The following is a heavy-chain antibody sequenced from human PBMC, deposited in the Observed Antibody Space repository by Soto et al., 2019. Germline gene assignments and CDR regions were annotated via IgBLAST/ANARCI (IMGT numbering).Heavy chain of an antibody. CDR2: ISYDGSNK. CDR3: AKDPDEGFGS. V-gene: IGHV3-30*18. Sequence: QVQLVESGGGVVQPGRSLRLSCAASGFTFSSYGMHWVRQAPGKGLEWVAVISYDGSNKYYADSVKGRFTISRDNSKNTLYLQMNSLRAEDTAVYYCAKDPDEGFGSWGQGTLVTVSS. J-gene: IGHJ4*02. CDR1: GFTFSSYG.